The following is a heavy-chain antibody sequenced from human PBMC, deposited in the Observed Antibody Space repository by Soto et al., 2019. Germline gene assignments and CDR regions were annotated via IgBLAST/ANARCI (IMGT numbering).Heavy chain of an antibody. CDR3: VTGFSENALYHFDY. J-gene: IGHJ4*02. Sequence: EVQLEESGGGLVQPGGSLRLSCVVSGFTFNDHYMDWVRQAPGKGLEWVGRTKNKANSYTTEYAASVKGRFTISRDESKNSLYLQMNSLKTEDTAVYYRVTGFSENALYHFDYWGQGTLVTVSS. D-gene: IGHD3-16*01. CDR1: GFTFNDHY. CDR2: TKNKANSYTT. V-gene: IGHV3-72*01.